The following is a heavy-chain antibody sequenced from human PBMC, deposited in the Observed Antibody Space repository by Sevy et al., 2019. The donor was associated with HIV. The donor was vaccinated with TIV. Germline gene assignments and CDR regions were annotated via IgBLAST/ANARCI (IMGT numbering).Heavy chain of an antibody. CDR1: GFIFSSSA. CDR2: ITTGSDT. CDR3: AKNLRGAGALEI. J-gene: IGHJ3*02. Sequence: GGSLRLSCAASGFIFSSSAMSWVRQAPGKGLEWVSVITTGSDTYYADSVKGRFTISRDNSKSTLYLQMNSLRVEDTALYYCAKNLRGAGALEIWGQGTMVTVSS. V-gene: IGHV3-23*01.